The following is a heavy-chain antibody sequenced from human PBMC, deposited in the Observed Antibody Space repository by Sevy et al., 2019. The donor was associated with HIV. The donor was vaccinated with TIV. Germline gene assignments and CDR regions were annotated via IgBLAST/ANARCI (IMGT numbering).Heavy chain of an antibody. D-gene: IGHD3-10*01. Sequence: GESLKIPCAASGFTFSSHAMSWVRQASGKGLEWVSAISGRGGSTYYANSVKGRFTISRDNSKNTLYLQMNGLRAKDTAVYYCAKDYGFYGSGRGFYFDFWGQGTLVTVSS. CDR1: GFTFSSHA. V-gene: IGHV3-23*01. CDR2: ISGRGGST. CDR3: AKDYGFYGSGRGFYFDF. J-gene: IGHJ4*02.